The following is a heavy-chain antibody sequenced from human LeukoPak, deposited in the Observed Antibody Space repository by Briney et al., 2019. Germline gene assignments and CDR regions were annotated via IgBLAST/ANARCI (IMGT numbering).Heavy chain of an antibody. D-gene: IGHD3-10*01. CDR1: GYTFTCYY. CDR2: INPNSGGT. Sequence: ASVTVSCKASGYTFTCYYMHWVRQAPGQGLEWMGWINPNSGGTNYAQKFQGRVTMTRDTSISTAYMELSRLRSDDTAVYYCARSMVRGVIPDYWGQGTLVTVSS. CDR3: ARSMVRGVIPDY. J-gene: IGHJ4*02. V-gene: IGHV1-2*02.